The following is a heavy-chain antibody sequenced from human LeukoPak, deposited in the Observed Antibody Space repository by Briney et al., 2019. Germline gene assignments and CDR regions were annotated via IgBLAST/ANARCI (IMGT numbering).Heavy chain of an antibody. V-gene: IGHV1-2*02. D-gene: IGHD2-2*01. CDR3: ARDHCTSSGCYEYYYYGVDV. CDR1: AYTFTGYY. Sequence: ASVKVSFKASAYTFTGYYMHWVRQAPGQGLEWMGWINPNSGGTNSAQKFQGRVTMTRDTSVSTAYMELSRLRSDDTAVYYCARDHCTSSGCYEYYYYGVDVWGQGTTVTVSS. CDR2: INPNSGGT. J-gene: IGHJ6*02.